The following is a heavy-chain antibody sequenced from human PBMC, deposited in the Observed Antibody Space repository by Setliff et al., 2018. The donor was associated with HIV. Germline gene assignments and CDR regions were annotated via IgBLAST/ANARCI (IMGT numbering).Heavy chain of an antibody. V-gene: IGHV1-18*01. J-gene: IGHJ4*02. CDR3: AKDKTEGAMGH. Sequence: GSVKVSCKTSGYTFGSHGISWVGQAPGQGLEWMGWISAYNGNTNYAQKFQGRVTMTRDTSTNTAYMEVRSLRPDDTAVYYCAKDKTEGAMGHWGQGTLVTVSS. D-gene: IGHD1-26*01. CDR1: GYTFGSHG. CDR2: ISAYNGNT.